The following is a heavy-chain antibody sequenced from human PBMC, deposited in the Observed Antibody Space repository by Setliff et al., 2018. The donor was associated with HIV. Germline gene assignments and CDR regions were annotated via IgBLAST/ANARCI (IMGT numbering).Heavy chain of an antibody. CDR2: IYYSGGT. J-gene: IGHJ5*02. V-gene: IGHV4-39*07. CDR1: GGSISSSSHY. D-gene: IGHD3-10*01. Sequence: NPSETLSLTCTVSGGSISSSSHYWGWIRQPPGKGLEWIGSIYYSGGTYYNPSLKSRVTISVDTSKNQFSLKLSAVTAADTAVYYCARDHVFGSRTGFDPWGPGILVTVSS. CDR3: ARDHVFGSRTGFDP.